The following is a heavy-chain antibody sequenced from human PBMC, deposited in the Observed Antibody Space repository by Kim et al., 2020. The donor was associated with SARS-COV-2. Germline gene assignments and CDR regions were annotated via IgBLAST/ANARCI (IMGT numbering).Heavy chain of an antibody. Sequence: VRRASGKGLEWVGRIRSKAKSYATEYAASVKGRFTISRDESKNTAYLQMNSLKTEDTAVYYCNRNLSYWGQGTLVTVSS. CDR3: NRNLSY. CDR2: IRSKAKSYAT. J-gene: IGHJ4*02. V-gene: IGHV3-73*01.